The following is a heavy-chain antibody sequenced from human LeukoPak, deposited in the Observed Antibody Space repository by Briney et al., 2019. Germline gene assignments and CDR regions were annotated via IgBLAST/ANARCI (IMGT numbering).Heavy chain of an antibody. J-gene: IGHJ6*02. CDR1: GGTFSSYA. V-gene: IGHV1-69*04. CDR2: IVPIFDIA. D-gene: IGHD2-15*01. CDR3: ARGVQGGGRLNGMDV. Sequence: SVKVSCKASGGTFSSYAISWVRQAPGQGLEWMGRIVPIFDIANYAQKFQGRVTITADKSTSTAYMELSSLRSEDTAVYYCARGVQGGGRLNGMDVWGQGTTVTVSS.